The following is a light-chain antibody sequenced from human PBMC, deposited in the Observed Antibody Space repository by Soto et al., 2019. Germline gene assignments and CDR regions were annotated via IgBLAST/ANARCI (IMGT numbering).Light chain of an antibody. CDR3: QEYGGPPPIT. Sequence: IVLTQSPDTLSLSPGERATLSCRASQSVRGDHLAWYQQRRGQAPRLLIFDASFRASGVPERFRGSGSGTDFTLTITRLEPEDFAVYYCQEYGGPPPITFGRGTRLDIK. CDR2: DAS. CDR1: QSVRGDH. J-gene: IGKJ5*01. V-gene: IGKV3-20*01.